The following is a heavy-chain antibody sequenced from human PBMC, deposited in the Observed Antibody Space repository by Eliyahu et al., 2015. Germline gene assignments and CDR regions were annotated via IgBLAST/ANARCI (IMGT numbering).Heavy chain of an antibody. V-gene: IGHV2-70*15. D-gene: IGHD3-3*01. J-gene: IGHJ4*02. CDR3: ARRLSGYHDY. CDR2: IDWDDDK. CDR1: GFSLSTSGXC. Sequence: QVTLRESGPALVKPTQTLTLTCXFSGFSLSTSGXCVSWXRQPPGKALEWLARIDWDDDKYYSTSLKTRLTISKDTSKNQVVLTMTNMDPVDTATYFCARRLSGYHDYWGQGTLVTVSS.